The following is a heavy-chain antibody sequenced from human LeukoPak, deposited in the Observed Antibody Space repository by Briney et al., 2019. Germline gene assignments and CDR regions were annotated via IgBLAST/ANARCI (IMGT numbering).Heavy chain of an antibody. Sequence: ASVKVSCKASGGTFSSYAISWVRQAPGQGLEWMGRIIPIFGIANYAQKFQGRVTITADKSTSTAYMELSSLRSEDTAVYYCAGLVTTGYYFDYWGQGTLVTVSS. V-gene: IGHV1-69*04. CDR3: AGLVTTGYYFDY. D-gene: IGHD4-11*01. CDR2: IIPIFGIA. CDR1: GGTFSSYA. J-gene: IGHJ4*02.